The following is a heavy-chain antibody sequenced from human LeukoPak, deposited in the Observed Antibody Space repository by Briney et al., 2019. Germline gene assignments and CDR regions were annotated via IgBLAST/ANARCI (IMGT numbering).Heavy chain of an antibody. CDR1: GGSISSYR. CDR2: MYASGST. J-gene: IGHJ2*01. CDR3: ARDMGVSQRYWYFDL. V-gene: IGHV4-4*07. Sequence: SETLSLTCSVSGGSISSYRCSWIRQPAGKGLEWIGRMYASGSTNFNPSLKSRVTMSVDTSKYQFSLNLSSVTAADTAVYYCARDMGVSQRYWYFDLWGPGTLVTVSS. D-gene: IGHD2-2*01.